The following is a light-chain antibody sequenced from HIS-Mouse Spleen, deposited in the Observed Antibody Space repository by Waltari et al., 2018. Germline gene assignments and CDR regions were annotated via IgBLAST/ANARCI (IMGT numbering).Light chain of an antibody. Sequence: DIXMTXSXXXLSAXVGXXXTXTXXASKXXSSYLNXXQQKPXKAXXRLXXAASSLXXGVPSRFXXXGXXTDFTLTISSLQPEDFATXYCQQSYXTXXXXXGGTXVEI. CDR3: QQSYXTXXX. J-gene: IGKJ4*01. CDR2: AAS. V-gene: IGKV1-39*01. CDR1: KXXSSY.